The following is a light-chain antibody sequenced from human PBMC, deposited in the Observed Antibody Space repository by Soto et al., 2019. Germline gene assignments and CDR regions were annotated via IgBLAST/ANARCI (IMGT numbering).Light chain of an antibody. Sequence: EIVLTQSPGTLSLSPGERATLSCRPSQSVSSNYLAWYQQKPGQAPRLLIYGASSRATGIPDRFSGSGSGTDFTLTITRLEPVDFAVYYCQQYGSSPWTFGQGTKVDIK. J-gene: IGKJ1*01. V-gene: IGKV3-20*01. CDR1: QSVSSNY. CDR2: GAS. CDR3: QQYGSSPWT.